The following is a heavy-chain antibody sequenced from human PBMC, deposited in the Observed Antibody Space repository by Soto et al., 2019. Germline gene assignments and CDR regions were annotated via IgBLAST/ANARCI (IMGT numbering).Heavy chain of an antibody. CDR1: GYTFTSYG. D-gene: IGHD1-1*01. J-gene: IGHJ4*02. CDR3: SRGRYGDY. V-gene: IGHV1-18*01. Sequence: QVHLVQSGAEVKKPGASVKVSCKASGYTFTSYGITWVRQAPGQGLEWMGWISAHNGNTDYAQKLQGRGIVTRDTSTSTAYMELRSLISYDTAVDYCSRGRYGDYWGQGALVTVSS. CDR2: ISAHNGNT.